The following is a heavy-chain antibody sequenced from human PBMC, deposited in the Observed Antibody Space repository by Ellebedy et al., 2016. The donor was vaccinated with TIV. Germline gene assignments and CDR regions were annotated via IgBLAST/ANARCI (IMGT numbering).Heavy chain of an antibody. Sequence: GESLKISCAASGFSFSSYSMNWVRQAPGKVLEWGSFISSNSSTIYYADSLKGRFTISRDNAQNSLYLQMNRLRAEDTAVYNCARVGYDILTGYPDAFDIWGQGTMVTVSS. CDR2: ISSNSSTI. D-gene: IGHD3-9*01. CDR3: ARVGYDILTGYPDAFDI. J-gene: IGHJ3*02. CDR1: GFSFSSYS. V-gene: IGHV3-48*04.